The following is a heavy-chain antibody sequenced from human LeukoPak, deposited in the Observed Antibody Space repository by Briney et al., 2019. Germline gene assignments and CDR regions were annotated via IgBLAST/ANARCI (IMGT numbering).Heavy chain of an antibody. D-gene: IGHD6-13*01. CDR3: ARLYSSSWYHFDY. V-gene: IGHV3-7*01. Sequence: GGSLRLSCAASGFTFSSYWMSWVRQAPGKGLEWVANIKQDGSEEYYVDSVKGRFTISRDNAKNSLYLQMNSLRAEDTAVYYCARLYSSSWYHFDYWGQGTLVTVSS. CDR1: GFTFSSYW. J-gene: IGHJ4*02. CDR2: IKQDGSEE.